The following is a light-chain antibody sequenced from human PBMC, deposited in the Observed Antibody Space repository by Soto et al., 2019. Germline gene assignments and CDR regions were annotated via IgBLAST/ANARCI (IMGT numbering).Light chain of an antibody. CDR3: AAWDDSLNVYV. V-gene: IGLV1-44*01. CDR2: SNN. CDR1: SSNIGSNT. Sequence: QSALTQPPSASGTPGQRVTISCSGXSSNIGSNTVNWYQQLPGTAPKLLIYSNNQRPSGVPDRFSGSKSGTSASLAISGLQSEDEADYYCAAWDDSLNVYVFGTGTKVTVL. J-gene: IGLJ1*01.